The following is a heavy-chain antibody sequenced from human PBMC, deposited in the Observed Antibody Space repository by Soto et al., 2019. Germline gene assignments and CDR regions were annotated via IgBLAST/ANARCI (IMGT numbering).Heavy chain of an antibody. V-gene: IGHV3-30*18. J-gene: IGHJ3*02. CDR3: AKDVPRFLEWLSDAFDI. CDR1: GFTFSSYG. CDR2: ISYDGSNK. D-gene: IGHD3-3*01. Sequence: QVQLVESGGGVVQPGRSLRLSCAASGFTFSSYGMHWVRQAPGKGLEWVAVISYDGSNKYYADSVKGRFTISRDNSKNTLYLQRNSLRAEDTAVYYCAKDVPRFLEWLSDAFDIWGQGTMVTVSS.